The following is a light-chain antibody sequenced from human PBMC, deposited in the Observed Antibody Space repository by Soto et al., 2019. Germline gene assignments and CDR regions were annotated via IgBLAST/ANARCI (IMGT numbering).Light chain of an antibody. CDR3: QQYDDWPPSWT. CDR1: QSASSN. CDR2: AAA. V-gene: IGKV3-15*01. J-gene: IGKJ1*01. Sequence: EIVMTQSPATLSVSPGERVTLSCRASQSASSNIAWYQQKSGQAPRLLIYAAATRATGIPARFSGRGSGTDFNLTISSLQSEDFAVYYCQQYDDWPPSWTFGQGTKVEIK.